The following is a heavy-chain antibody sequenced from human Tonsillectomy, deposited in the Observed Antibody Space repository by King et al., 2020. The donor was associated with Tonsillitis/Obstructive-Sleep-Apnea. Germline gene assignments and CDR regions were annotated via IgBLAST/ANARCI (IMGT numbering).Heavy chain of an antibody. V-gene: IGHV3-7*01. Sequence: VQLVESGGVLVQPGGSLRLSCAASGFAFSYHWLSWVRQAPGKGLEWVASIKYDESEKRYVDSVKGRFTISRDNAENSLYLQLNSLRAEDTAVYYCARLRDNATTYDSWGQGTLVTVSS. J-gene: IGHJ4*02. D-gene: IGHD1-14*01. CDR3: ARLRDNATTYDS. CDR2: IKYDESEK. CDR1: GFAFSYHW.